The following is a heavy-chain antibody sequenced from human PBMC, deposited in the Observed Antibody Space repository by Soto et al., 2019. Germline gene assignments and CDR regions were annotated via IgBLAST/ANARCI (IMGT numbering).Heavy chain of an antibody. Sequence: ASVKVSCKASGYTFTGYAIHWMRQAPGQRLEWMGWINGGNGDTKYSQKFQGRVTITRDTSASTAYMELTSLGSEDTALYHCARGYCNSTSCQYYFDYWGQGTPVTVSS. CDR2: INGGNGDT. CDR3: ARGYCNSTSCQYYFDY. CDR1: GYTFTGYA. V-gene: IGHV1-3*01. J-gene: IGHJ4*02. D-gene: IGHD2-2*01.